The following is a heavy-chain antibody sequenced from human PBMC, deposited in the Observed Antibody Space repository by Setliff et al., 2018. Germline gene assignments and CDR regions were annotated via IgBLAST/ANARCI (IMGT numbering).Heavy chain of an antibody. Sequence: SETLSLTCTVSGGSLSSYNYWSWIRQPAGKGLEWIGQIYTDGSTNYNPSLKSRVTISVDKSKNQFSLQLTSVTATDTAVYYCARGREVYSSGNWFDPWGQGTLVTVSS. CDR3: ARGREVYSSGNWFDP. D-gene: IGHD6-19*01. V-gene: IGHV4-61*09. CDR2: IYTDGST. J-gene: IGHJ5*02. CDR1: GGSLSSYNY.